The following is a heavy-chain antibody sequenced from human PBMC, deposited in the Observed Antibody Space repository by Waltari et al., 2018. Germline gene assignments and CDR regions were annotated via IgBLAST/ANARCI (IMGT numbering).Heavy chain of an antibody. CDR3: PTDHHRQSGYDI. D-gene: IGHD5-12*01. V-gene: IGHV1-24*01. Sequence: QVQLVQSGDAVKKPGASVKVSCKVSGYTLSESSMHWVRQAPGEGLEWMGGHDPDQGETVYAQSFQGRVAMTEDTSTATAYMELSSLTSEDTAVYYCPTDHHRQSGYDIWGQGTLVTVSS. J-gene: IGHJ1*01. CDR2: HDPDQGET. CDR1: GYTLSESS.